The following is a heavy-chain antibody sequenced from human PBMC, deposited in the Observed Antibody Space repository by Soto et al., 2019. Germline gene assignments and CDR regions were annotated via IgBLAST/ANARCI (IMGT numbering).Heavy chain of an antibody. V-gene: IGHV3-23*01. CDR1: GFTFSSYA. CDR3: ANQVGGKGLFGFGYYGMDV. Sequence: VGSLRLSCAASGFTFSSYAMSWVRQAPGKGLEWVSAISGSGGSTYYADSVKGRFTISRDNSKNTLYLQMNSLRAEDTAVWYCANQVGGKGLFGFGYYGMDVRGQGTTVLVS. CDR2: ISGSGGST. J-gene: IGHJ6*02. D-gene: IGHD3-10*01.